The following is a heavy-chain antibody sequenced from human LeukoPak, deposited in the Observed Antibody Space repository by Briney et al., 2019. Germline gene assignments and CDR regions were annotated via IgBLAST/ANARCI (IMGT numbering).Heavy chain of an antibody. V-gene: IGHV3-23*01. CDR3: AKTTTGYSSGRFPGWPVDY. J-gene: IGHJ4*02. CDR2: IFGSGGST. CDR1: GFTFSSYA. D-gene: IGHD6-19*01. Sequence: GGSLRLSCAASGFTFSSYAMYWVHQAPGKGLERVSGIFGSGGSTHYADSVKGRFTISRDNSKNTVYLQMNSLRAEDTAVYYCAKTTTGYSSGRFPGWPVDYWGQGTLVTVSS.